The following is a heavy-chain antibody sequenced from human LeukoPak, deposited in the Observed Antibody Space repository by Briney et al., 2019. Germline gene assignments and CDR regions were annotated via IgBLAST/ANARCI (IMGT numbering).Heavy chain of an antibody. CDR1: GGSISSYY. CDR2: IYYSGST. J-gene: IGHJ4*02. V-gene: IGHV4-59*01. Sequence: SETLSLTCTVSGGSISSYYWSWIRQPPGKGLEWIGYIYYSGSTNYNPSLKSRVTISVDTSKNQFSLKLSSVTAADTAVYYCARSSVEMATILDWGQGTLVAVSS. CDR3: ARSSVEMATILD. D-gene: IGHD5-24*01.